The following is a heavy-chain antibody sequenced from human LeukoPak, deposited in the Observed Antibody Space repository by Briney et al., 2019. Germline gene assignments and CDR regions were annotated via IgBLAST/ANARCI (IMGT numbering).Heavy chain of an antibody. CDR2: INTDGRIT. Sequence: SGGSLRLSCVGSGFSFRYFGIHWIRQAPGKGLEYVSVINTDGRITYYADSVKGRFTISRDNSKNTVYLQMGSLRGDDMAVYYCTRDGGSFCDFDYWGQGALVTGSS. D-gene: IGHD1-26*01. CDR3: TRDGGSFCDFDY. V-gene: IGHV3-64*02. CDR1: GFSFRYFG. J-gene: IGHJ4*02.